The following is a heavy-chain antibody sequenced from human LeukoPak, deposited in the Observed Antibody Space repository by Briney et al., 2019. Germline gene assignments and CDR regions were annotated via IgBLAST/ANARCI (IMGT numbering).Heavy chain of an antibody. Sequence: GASVKVSCKASGYTFTGYYMHWVRQAPGQGLEWMGWINPNSGGTNYAQKFQGRVTMTRDTSISTAYMELSRLRSDDTAVYYCARAGSSWSPGFDPWGQGTLVTVSS. CDR1: GYTFTGYY. CDR3: ARAGSSWSPGFDP. J-gene: IGHJ5*02. D-gene: IGHD6-13*01. CDR2: INPNSGGT. V-gene: IGHV1-2*02.